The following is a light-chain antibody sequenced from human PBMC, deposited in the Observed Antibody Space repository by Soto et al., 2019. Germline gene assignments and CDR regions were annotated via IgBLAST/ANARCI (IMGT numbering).Light chain of an antibody. CDR3: QQYDTSPWT. CDR2: GAS. CDR1: QSVSSTY. J-gene: IGKJ1*01. V-gene: IGKV3-20*01. Sequence: EIVVTQSPGTLSLSPGERATRSCMASQSVSSTYLAWFQQKPGQAPRLLMYGASNRATGIPDRFSGSGSGTEFTLTISRLEAEDFAVYYFQQYDTSPWTFGQGTKVEV.